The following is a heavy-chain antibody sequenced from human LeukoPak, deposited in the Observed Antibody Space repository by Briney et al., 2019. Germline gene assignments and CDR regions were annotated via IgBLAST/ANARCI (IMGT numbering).Heavy chain of an antibody. CDR3: AKGSGSRAYYYYGMDV. J-gene: IGHJ6*04. CDR1: GFTFSSYA. CDR2: ISGSGGST. Sequence: GGSLRLSCAASGFTFSSYAMSWVRQAPGKGLEWVSAISGSGGSTYYAESVKGRFTISRDNSKNTLYLQMNSLRAEDTAVYYCAKGSGSRAYYYYGMDVWGKGTTVTVSS. D-gene: IGHD3-10*01. V-gene: IGHV3-23*01.